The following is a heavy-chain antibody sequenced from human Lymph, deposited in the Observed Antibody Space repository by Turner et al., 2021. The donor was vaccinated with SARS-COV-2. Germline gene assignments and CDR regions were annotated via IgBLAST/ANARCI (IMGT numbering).Heavy chain of an antibody. CDR2: ISGSGGST. D-gene: IGHD6-6*01. Sequence: EVHWLGSGGGLVRPGGSLRLSCAASGFTFSSYAMSWVRQAPGKGLEWVSAISGSGGSTYYADSVKGRFTISRDNSKNTLYLQMNSLRAEDTAVYYCANLYSSSAAGDPWGQGTLVTVSS. V-gene: IGHV3-23*01. J-gene: IGHJ5*02. CDR3: ANLYSSSAAGDP. CDR1: GFTFSSYA.